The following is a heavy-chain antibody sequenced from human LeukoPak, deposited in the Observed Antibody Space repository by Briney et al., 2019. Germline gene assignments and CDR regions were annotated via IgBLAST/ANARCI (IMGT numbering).Heavy chain of an antibody. CDR3: ARSPGYSSGWYIVY. D-gene: IGHD6-19*01. Sequence: GGSLRLSCAVSGFTFSSYEMNWVRQAPGKGLEWVSYISSSGSTRYYADSVKGRFTISRDNAKNSLFLQMNSLRAEDTAVYYCARSPGYSSGWYIVYWGQGTLVTVSS. CDR1: GFTFSSYE. V-gene: IGHV3-48*03. J-gene: IGHJ4*02. CDR2: ISSSGSTR.